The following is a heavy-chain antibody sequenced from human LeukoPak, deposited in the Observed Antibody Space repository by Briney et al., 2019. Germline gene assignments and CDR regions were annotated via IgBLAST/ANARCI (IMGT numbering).Heavy chain of an antibody. V-gene: IGHV4-4*07. CDR1: GGSISSYY. CDR2: IYTSGST. CDR3: ARYCSSASCYGRYFDY. D-gene: IGHD2-2*01. Sequence: SETLSLTCTVSGGSISSYYWSWIRQPAGKGLEWIGRIYTSGSTNYNPSLKSRVAMSVDTSKNQFSLKLSSVTAADTAVYYCARYCSSASCYGRYFDYWGQGTLVTVSS. J-gene: IGHJ4*02.